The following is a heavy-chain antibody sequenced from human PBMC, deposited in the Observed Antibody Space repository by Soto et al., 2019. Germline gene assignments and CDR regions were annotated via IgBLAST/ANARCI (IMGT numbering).Heavy chain of an antibody. Sequence: QVQLVESGGDLVKPGGSLRLSCAVSGFTFSDYYMSWIRQAPGKGLEWVSYISSSSSYTNYADSVKGRFTISRDNAKNSLFLQMNSLRAEDTAVYYCATGSSYFFDYWGQGTLVTVSS. V-gene: IGHV3-11*06. CDR1: GFTFSDYY. J-gene: IGHJ4*02. D-gene: IGHD6-6*01. CDR3: ATGSSYFFDY. CDR2: ISSSSSYT.